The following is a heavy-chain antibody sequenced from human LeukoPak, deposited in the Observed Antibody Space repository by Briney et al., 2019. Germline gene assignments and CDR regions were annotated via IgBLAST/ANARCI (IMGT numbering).Heavy chain of an antibody. CDR3: ARDSFSDYYYYMGV. CDR2: VSRGGNFI. V-gene: IGHV3-48*03. CDR1: GFTFSTYE. Sequence: SGGSPRLSCAASGFTFSTYEMHWVRQAPGKGLEWVSYVSRGGNFIYYADSVKGRFTISRDDAKNSLFLQMNSLRGEDTAVYYCARDSFSDYYYYMGVWGKGTTVTVSS. J-gene: IGHJ6*03. D-gene: IGHD3-3*02.